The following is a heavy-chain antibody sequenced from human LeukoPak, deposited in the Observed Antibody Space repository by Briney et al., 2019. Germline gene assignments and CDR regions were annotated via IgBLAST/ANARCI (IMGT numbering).Heavy chain of an antibody. CDR2: IYYSGST. CDR3: ARLKGRWLQSRAFDI. V-gene: IGHV4-39*01. J-gene: IGHJ3*02. CDR1: GGSISSSSYY. Sequence: SETLSLTCTVYGGSISSSSYYWGWIRQPPGKGLEWIGSIYYSGSTYYNPSLKSRVTISVDTSKNQFSLKLSSVTAADTAVYYCARLKGRWLQSRAFDIWGQGTMVTVSS. D-gene: IGHD5-24*01.